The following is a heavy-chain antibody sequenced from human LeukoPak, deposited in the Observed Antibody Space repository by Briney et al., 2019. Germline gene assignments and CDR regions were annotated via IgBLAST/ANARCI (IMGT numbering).Heavy chain of an antibody. J-gene: IGHJ4*02. V-gene: IGHV4-59*01. CDR2: IYYSGST. Sequence: PSETLSLTCTVSGGSISSYYWSWIRQPPGKGLEWIGYIYYSGSTNYNPSLKSRVTISVDTSKNQFSLKLSSVTAADTAVYYCARDASSSWYTLGFDYWGQGTLVTVSS. CDR3: ARDASSSWYTLGFDY. D-gene: IGHD6-13*01. CDR1: GGSISSYY.